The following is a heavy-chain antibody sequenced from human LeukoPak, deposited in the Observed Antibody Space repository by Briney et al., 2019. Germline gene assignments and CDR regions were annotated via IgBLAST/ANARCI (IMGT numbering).Heavy chain of an antibody. CDR1: GYTLIGYH. D-gene: IGHD3-22*01. CDR3: ARVDYYDSPNHYYNF. CDR2: ISPYNGNA. J-gene: IGHJ4*02. Sequence: ASVKVSCKASGYTLIGYHMHWVRQAPGQGLEWMGWISPYNGNANYAQRLQGRVTMTTDTSTSTAYMELRSLTSGDTAVYYCARVDYYDSPNHYYNFWGQGTLVTVSS. V-gene: IGHV1-18*04.